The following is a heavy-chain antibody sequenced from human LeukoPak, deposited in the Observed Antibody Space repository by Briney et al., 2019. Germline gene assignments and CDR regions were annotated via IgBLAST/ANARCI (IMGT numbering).Heavy chain of an antibody. J-gene: IGHJ3*02. CDR2: VFHSGTT. V-gene: IGHV4-59*08. CDR1: GDSLTSHF. Sequence: SETLSLTCNVSGDSLTSHFWSWIRQTPGKGLEWIGYVFHSGTTNYSPSLKSRVTISLDASKKQFYLRLASVTAADTAVYYCARRMATVTDAFDIWGRGTMVSVSS. CDR3: ARRMATVTDAFDI. D-gene: IGHD5-24*01.